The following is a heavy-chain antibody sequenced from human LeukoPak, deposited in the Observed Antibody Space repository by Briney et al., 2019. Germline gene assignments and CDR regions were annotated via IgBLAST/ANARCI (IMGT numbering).Heavy chain of an antibody. D-gene: IGHD3-9*01. V-gene: IGHV3-23*01. CDR2: ISGSGGRI. Sequence: GESERLSCAASGFPFSSYAMNWVRQAPGKGLAWVSSISGSGGRIYYADSVQRRFSDSRDNSKNTLYLQMTSLRAEDTAVYYCAKGFGDILTGVWGPTADYWGRGTL. CDR1: GFPFSSYA. J-gene: IGHJ4*02. CDR3: AKGFGDILTGVWGPTADY.